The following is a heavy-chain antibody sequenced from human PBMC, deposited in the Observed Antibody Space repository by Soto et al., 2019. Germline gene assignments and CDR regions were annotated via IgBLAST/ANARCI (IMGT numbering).Heavy chain of an antibody. CDR3: AAPEDSQDLVVGEAFDI. CDR2: IYHSGST. V-gene: IGHV4-4*02. D-gene: IGHD3-16*01. J-gene: IGHJ3*02. Sequence: ASLSRNCAVRGGRISNTKWRTWFRQPPGKGLEWIGEIYHSGSTHYNPSLKSRVTISVDKSKNHFSLKLSSVTAADTAVYYCAAPEDSQDLVVGEAFDIWAQGTMVTVS. CDR1: GGRISNTKW.